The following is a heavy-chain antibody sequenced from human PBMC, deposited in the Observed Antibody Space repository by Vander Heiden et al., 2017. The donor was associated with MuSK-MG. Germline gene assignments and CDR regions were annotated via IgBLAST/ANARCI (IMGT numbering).Heavy chain of an antibody. J-gene: IGHJ4*02. CDR2: ISYDGSNK. V-gene: IGHV3-30-3*01. D-gene: IGHD3-22*01. Sequence: QVQLVESGGDVVQPGRSLRLSCAAPGFTFSSYAMHWVRQAPGKGLEWVAVISYDGSNKYYADSVKGRFTISRDNSKNTLYLQMNSLRAEDTAVYYCARGKYYYDSSGYYDPDYWGQGTLVTVSS. CDR1: GFTFSSYA. CDR3: ARGKYYYDSSGYYDPDY.